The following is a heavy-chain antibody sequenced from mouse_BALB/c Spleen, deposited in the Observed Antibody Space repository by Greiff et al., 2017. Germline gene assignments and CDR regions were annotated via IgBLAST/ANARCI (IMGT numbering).Heavy chain of an antibody. CDR3: ARGDGYYAWFAY. V-gene: IGHV3-2*02. CDR2: ISYSGST. CDR1: GYSITSDYA. Sequence: EVKVEESGPGLVKPSQSLSLTCTVTGYSITSDYAWNWIRQFPGNKLEWMGYISYSGSTSYNPSLKSRISITRDTSKNQFFLQLNSVTTEDTATYYCARGDGYYAWFAYWGQGTLVTVSA. J-gene: IGHJ3*01. D-gene: IGHD2-3*01.